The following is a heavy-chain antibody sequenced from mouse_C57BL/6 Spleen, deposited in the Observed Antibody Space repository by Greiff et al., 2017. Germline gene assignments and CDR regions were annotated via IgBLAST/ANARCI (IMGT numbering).Heavy chain of an antibody. D-gene: IGHD1-1*01. J-gene: IGHJ1*03. CDR2: IDPETGGT. Sequence: VQLQQSGAELVRPGASVTLSCKASGYTFTDYEMHWVKQTPVHGLEWIGAIDPETGGTAYNQKFKGKAILTADKSSSTAYMELRSLTSEDSAVYYCTNLITTVVDWYVDVWGTGTTVTVSS. CDR1: GYTFTDYE. V-gene: IGHV1-15*01. CDR3: TNLITTVVDWYVDV.